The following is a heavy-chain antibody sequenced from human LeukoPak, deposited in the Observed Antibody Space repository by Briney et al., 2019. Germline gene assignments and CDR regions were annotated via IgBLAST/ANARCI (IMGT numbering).Heavy chain of an antibody. CDR1: GFTFSTHW. D-gene: IGHD3-22*01. J-gene: IGHJ1*01. CDR2: IKSDGTST. CDR3: AGGYDSRY. V-gene: IGHV3-74*01. Sequence: GGSLRPSCAASGFTFSTHWMQWVRQAPGKGLAWVSRIKSDGTSTGYADSVKGRFTISRDNAKNTLYLQMNSLRDEDTAVYYCAGGYDSRYWGQGTLVTVSS.